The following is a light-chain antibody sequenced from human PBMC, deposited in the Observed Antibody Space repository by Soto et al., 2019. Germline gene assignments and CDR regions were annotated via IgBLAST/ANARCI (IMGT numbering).Light chain of an antibody. CDR3: QQYNDWSPLT. Sequence: EIVRTQSPATLSASPGERATLSCRASQGISRNLAWYQQKPGQAPRLLIYGASTRATGIPARFSGSGSGTEFTLTISSLQSEDFAAYHCQQYNDWSPLTFGGGTKVEIK. CDR1: QGISRN. V-gene: IGKV3-15*01. CDR2: GAS. J-gene: IGKJ4*01.